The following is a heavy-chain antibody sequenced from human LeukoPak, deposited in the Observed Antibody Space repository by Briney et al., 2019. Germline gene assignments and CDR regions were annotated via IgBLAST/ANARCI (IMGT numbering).Heavy chain of an antibody. J-gene: IGHJ6*02. CDR1: GFIFSSYG. Sequence: PGGSLRLSCAASGFIFSSYGMHWVRQAPGKGLEWVAVISYDGSNKYYADSVKGRFTISRDNSKNTLYLQMNSLRAEDTAVYYCAKLWASSGLGEDLYYYYGMDVWGQGTTVTVSS. CDR2: ISYDGSNK. CDR3: AKLWASSGLGEDLYYYYGMDV. D-gene: IGHD6-19*01. V-gene: IGHV3-30*18.